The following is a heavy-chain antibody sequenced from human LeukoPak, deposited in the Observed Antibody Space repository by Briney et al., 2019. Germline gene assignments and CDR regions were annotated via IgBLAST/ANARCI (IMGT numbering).Heavy chain of an antibody. CDR3: ARVYYYGSGGGYFDC. D-gene: IGHD3-10*01. CDR2: INPNSGGT. J-gene: IGHJ4*02. Sequence: GASVKVSCKASGYTFTGYYMHWVRQAPGQGLEWMGWINPNSGGTNYAQKFQGRVTMTRDTSISTAYMELSRLRSDDTAVYYCARVYYYGSGGGYFDCWGQGTLVTVSS. CDR1: GYTFTGYY. V-gene: IGHV1-2*02.